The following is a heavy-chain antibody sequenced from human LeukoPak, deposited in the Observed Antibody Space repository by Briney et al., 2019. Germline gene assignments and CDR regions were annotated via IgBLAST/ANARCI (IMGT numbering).Heavy chain of an antibody. CDR1: GFTFSDYY. CDR3: ARDPSSFTMVRGVIRQDY. V-gene: IGHV3-11*01. J-gene: IGHJ4*02. Sequence: GGSLRLSCTASGFTFSDYYMSWIRQAPGKGLEWVSYISSSGSTIYYADYVKGRFTISRDNAKNSLYLQMNSLRAEDTAVYYCARDPSSFTMVRGVIRQDYWGQGTLVTVSS. CDR2: ISSSGSTI. D-gene: IGHD3-10*01.